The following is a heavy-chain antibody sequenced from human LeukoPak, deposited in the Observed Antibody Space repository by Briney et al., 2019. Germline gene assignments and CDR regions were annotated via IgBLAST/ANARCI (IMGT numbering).Heavy chain of an antibody. V-gene: IGHV4-4*02. CDR3: ARSMTTPYYYFDY. CDR2: IYHSGST. J-gene: IGHJ4*02. Sequence: SETLSLTCAVSGGSISSSNWWSWVRQPPGKGLEWIGEIYHSGSTNYNPSLKSRVAISVDKSKNQFSLKLSSVTAADTAVYYCARSMTTPYYYFDYWGQGTLVTVSS. D-gene: IGHD4-17*01. CDR1: GGSISSSNW.